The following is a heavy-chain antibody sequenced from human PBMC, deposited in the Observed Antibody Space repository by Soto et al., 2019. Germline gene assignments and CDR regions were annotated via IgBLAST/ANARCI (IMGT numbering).Heavy chain of an antibody. CDR3: TTDEGVEEVPAPAY. V-gene: IGHV3-15*01. CDR2: IKSQVAGGTT. D-gene: IGHD2-2*01. CDR1: GFSFTNAW. J-gene: IGHJ4*02. Sequence: EVQLVESGGGLVQPGGSLRLSCAGSGFSFTNAWMTWVRQAPGRGLEWISRIKSQVAGGTTEYAAPVKGRFTISRDDSKHTLYRQMNMLETEDTGIYYCTTDEGVEEVPAPAYWGQGTVVSVSS.